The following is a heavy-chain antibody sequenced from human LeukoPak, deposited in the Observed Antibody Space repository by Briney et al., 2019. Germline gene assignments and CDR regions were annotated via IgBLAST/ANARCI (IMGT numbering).Heavy chain of an antibody. V-gene: IGHV4-4*07. CDR2: IYTSGST. J-gene: IGHJ4*02. CDR3: ARESGYYYDTSGYTFDY. CDR1: GGSSNNYY. D-gene: IGHD3-22*01. Sequence: SETLSLTCTVSGGSSNNYYWSWIRQSAGKGLEWIGRIYTSGSTNYNPSLKSRVSMSVDTSKNQFSLRLRSVAAADTAVYYCARESGYYYDTSGYTFDYWGQGILVTVSS.